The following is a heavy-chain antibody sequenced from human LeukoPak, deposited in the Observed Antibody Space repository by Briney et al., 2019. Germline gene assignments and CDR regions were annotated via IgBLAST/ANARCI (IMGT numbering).Heavy chain of an antibody. CDR1: SGSISSYY. D-gene: IGHD3-10*01. V-gene: IGHV4-59*12. J-gene: IGHJ4*02. Sequence: SETLSLTCTVSSGSISSYYGSWVRQPPGKGLEWIGYIYYSGSTNYSPSLKSRVTISVDTSKNHFSLKLSSVTAADTAVYYCARDKSASGRALDYWGQGTLVTVSS. CDR2: IYYSGST. CDR3: ARDKSASGRALDY.